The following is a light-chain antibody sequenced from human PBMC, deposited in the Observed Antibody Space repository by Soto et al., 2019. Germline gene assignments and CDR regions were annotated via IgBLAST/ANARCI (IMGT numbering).Light chain of an antibody. V-gene: IGLV2-14*01. Sequence: QSVLSQPASVSGSPGPSITISCGGTGDDIGGYNFVSWYQHHPGKAPKLIIYDVTHRPSGVSERFSGSKSGFTASLTISGLQAEDESRYYCSSFTSISTYVFGTGTKVTVL. J-gene: IGLJ1*01. CDR1: GDDIGGYNF. CDR3: SSFTSISTYV. CDR2: DVT.